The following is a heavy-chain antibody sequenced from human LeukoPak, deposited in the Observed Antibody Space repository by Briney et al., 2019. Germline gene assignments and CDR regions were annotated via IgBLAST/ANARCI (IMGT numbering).Heavy chain of an antibody. D-gene: IGHD3-3*01. V-gene: IGHV1-3*01. CDR3: ARGHTIFGVFDY. Sequence: ASVKVSCKASGYTFTSYAMHWVRQAPGQRLEWMGWINAGNGNTKYSQKFQGRVTITRDTSASTAYMELSSLRSDDTAVYYCARGHTIFGVFDYWGQGTLVTVSS. CDR2: INAGNGNT. J-gene: IGHJ4*02. CDR1: GYTFTSYA.